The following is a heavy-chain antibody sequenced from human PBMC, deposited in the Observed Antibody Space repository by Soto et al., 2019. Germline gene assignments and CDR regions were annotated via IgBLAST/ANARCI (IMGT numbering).Heavy chain of an antibody. CDR1: GFTFSGYS. Sequence: GGSLRLSCAASGFTFSGYSMNWIRQAPGKGLEWVSSITSTSYINYADSMKGRFTIPRDNAKNSLYLQMNSLRAEDTAVYYCARALYGDYGIDYWGQGALVTVSS. V-gene: IGHV3-21*01. J-gene: IGHJ4*02. CDR3: ARALYGDYGIDY. D-gene: IGHD4-17*01. CDR2: ITSTSYI.